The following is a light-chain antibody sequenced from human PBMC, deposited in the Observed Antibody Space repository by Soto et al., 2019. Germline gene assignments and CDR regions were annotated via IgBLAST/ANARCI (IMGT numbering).Light chain of an antibody. J-gene: IGKJ4*01. CDR3: QQYNNWHPLT. V-gene: IGKV3D-15*01. CDR1: QSVSIN. Sequence: EIVMTQSPGTLSVSPGERATLSCRASQSVSINLAWYQQKPGQAPRLHIYDASTRATGIPARFSGSGSGTEFTLTISSLQSKDFAFYYCQQYNNWHPLTFGGGTEVDFK. CDR2: DAS.